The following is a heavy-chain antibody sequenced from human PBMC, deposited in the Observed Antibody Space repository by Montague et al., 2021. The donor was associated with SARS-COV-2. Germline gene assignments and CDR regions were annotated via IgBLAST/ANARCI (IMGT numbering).Heavy chain of an antibody. D-gene: IGHD6-13*01. CDR2: IYNSGST. CDR1: GGSISRYS. Sequence: SETLSLTCTVSGGSISRYSWTWIRRPPRKGLEWIGYIYNSGSTNYNPSLTSRATISVDTSKNQFSLKLSSVAAADTAVYYCARVGRGSSWYEVAFDIWGQGTMVTVSS. V-gene: IGHV4-59*01. CDR3: ARVGRGSSWYEVAFDI. J-gene: IGHJ3*02.